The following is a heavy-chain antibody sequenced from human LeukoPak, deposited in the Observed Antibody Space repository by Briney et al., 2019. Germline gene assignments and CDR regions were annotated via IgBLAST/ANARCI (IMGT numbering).Heavy chain of an antibody. CDR1: GGSFSGYY. CDR2: INHSGNT. D-gene: IGHD6-6*01. J-gene: IGHJ5*02. CDR3: ARGIAARYHWFDP. Sequence: SETLSLTCAVYGGSFSGYYWSWIRQPPGKGLEWIGEINHSGNTNYNPSLKSRVTISVDTSKNQFSLKLSSVTAADTAVYYCARGIAARYHWFDPWGQGTLVTVSS. V-gene: IGHV4-34*01.